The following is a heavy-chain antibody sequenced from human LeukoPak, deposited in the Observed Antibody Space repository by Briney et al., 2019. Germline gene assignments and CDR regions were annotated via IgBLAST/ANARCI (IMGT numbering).Heavy chain of an antibody. J-gene: IGHJ4*02. CDR2: ISAYNGNT. Sequence: ASVKVSCKASGYTFTSYGISWVRQAPGQGLEWMGWISAYNGNTNYAQKPQGRVTMTTDTSTSTAYMELRSLRSDDTAVYYCARDITPTSFDWLLPCDYWGQETLVTVSS. D-gene: IGHD3-9*01. CDR1: GYTFTSYG. CDR3: ARDITPTSFDWLLPCDY. V-gene: IGHV1-18*01.